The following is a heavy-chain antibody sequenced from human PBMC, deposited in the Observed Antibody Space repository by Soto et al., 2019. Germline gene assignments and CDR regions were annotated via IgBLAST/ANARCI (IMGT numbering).Heavy chain of an antibody. V-gene: IGHV1-18*01. D-gene: IGHD3-3*01. CDR2: ISAYNGNT. CDR1: GYTFTSYG. Sequence: QVQLVQSGAEVKKPGASVKVSCKASGYTFTSYGISWVRQAPGQGLEWMGWISAYNGNTNYAQKLQGRVTMTTDTSTSTHHMELRSLRYDDTAVYYCASLGGHPFGVAIYRYYGMDVLGQGTTVTVSS. J-gene: IGHJ6*02. CDR3: ASLGGHPFGVAIYRYYGMDV.